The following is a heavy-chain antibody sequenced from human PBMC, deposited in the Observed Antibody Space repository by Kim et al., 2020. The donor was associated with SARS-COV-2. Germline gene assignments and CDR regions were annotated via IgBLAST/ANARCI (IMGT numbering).Heavy chain of an antibody. Sequence: SVKVSCKASGGTFSSYAISWVRQAPGQGLEWMGGIIPIFGTANYAQKFQGRVTITADESTSTAYMELSSLRSEDTAVYYCARVSGIAAAGTSYYYYYGMDVWGQGTTVTVSS. CDR3: ARVSGIAAAGTSYYYYYGMDV. CDR1: GGTFSSYA. D-gene: IGHD6-13*01. V-gene: IGHV1-69*13. CDR2: IIPIFGTA. J-gene: IGHJ6*02.